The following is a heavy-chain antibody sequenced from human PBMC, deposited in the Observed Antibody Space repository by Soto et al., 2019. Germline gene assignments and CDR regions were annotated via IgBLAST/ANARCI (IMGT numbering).Heavy chain of an antibody. V-gene: IGHV5-51*01. J-gene: IGHJ5*02. Sequence: PGAALKISCKGSGYSYTSYWIGWVRQMPGKGLERMGIIYPGDADTRYSPSFQGQVTLPADKSISTAYLQWSSLTASDTAMYYCARVPNYCSSTSCTNLFDPWGQGTLVTVSS. CDR1: GYSYTSYW. D-gene: IGHD2-2*01. CDR3: ARVPNYCSSTSCTNLFDP. CDR2: IYPGDADT.